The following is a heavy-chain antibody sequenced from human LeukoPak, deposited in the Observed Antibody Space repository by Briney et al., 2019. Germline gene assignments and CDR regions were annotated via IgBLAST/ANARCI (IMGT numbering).Heavy chain of an antibody. CDR3: ARDYSTVTTFFDY. Sequence: HPGGSLRLSCAASGFTFNSYWMSWVRQAPGKGLEWVANIKKDGSEKYYVDSVKGRFTISRDNAKNSLYLQMNSLRAEDTAVYYCARDYSTVTTFFDYWGQGTLVTVSS. CDR1: GFTFNSYW. CDR2: IKKDGSEK. D-gene: IGHD4-17*01. J-gene: IGHJ4*02. V-gene: IGHV3-7*01.